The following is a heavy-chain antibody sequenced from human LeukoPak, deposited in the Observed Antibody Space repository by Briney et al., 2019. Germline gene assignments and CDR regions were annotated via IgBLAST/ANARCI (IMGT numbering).Heavy chain of an antibody. V-gene: IGHV3-21*01. CDR3: ARDTYYGSGTPY. CDR2: ISSSSSYI. J-gene: IGHJ4*02. D-gene: IGHD3-10*01. CDR1: GFTFSSYA. Sequence: GGSLRLSCAASGFTFSSYAMSWVRQAPGKGLEWASSISSSSSYIYYADSVKGRFTISRDNAKNSLYLQMNSLRAEDTAVYYCARDTYYGSGTPYWGQGTLVTVSS.